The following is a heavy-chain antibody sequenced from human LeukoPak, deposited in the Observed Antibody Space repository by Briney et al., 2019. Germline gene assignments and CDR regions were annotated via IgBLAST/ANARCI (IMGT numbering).Heavy chain of an antibody. CDR1: GFTVSSNY. Sequence: PGGSLRLSCAASGFTVSSNYMSWVRQAPGKGLEWVSVIYSGGATYYADSVKGRFTISRDNSKNTLYLQVNSLRAEDTAVYYCARKYYYDSSGPDAFDIWGQGTMVTVSS. D-gene: IGHD3-22*01. J-gene: IGHJ3*02. CDR2: IYSGGAT. CDR3: ARKYYYDSSGPDAFDI. V-gene: IGHV3-53*01.